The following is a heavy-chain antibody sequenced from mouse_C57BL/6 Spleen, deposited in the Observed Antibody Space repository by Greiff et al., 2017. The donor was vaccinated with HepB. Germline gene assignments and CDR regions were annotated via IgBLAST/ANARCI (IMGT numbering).Heavy chain of an antibody. V-gene: IGHV1-76*01. CDR3: ARDIPYSNYAMDY. CDR1: GYTFTDYY. CDR2: IYPGSGNT. J-gene: IGHJ4*01. Sequence: VQLQQSGAELVRPGASVKLSCKASGYTFTDYYINWVKQRPGQGLEWIARIYPGSGNTYYNEKFKGKATLTAEKSSSTAYMQLSSLTSEDSAVYFCARDIPYSNYAMDYWGQGTSVTVSS. D-gene: IGHD2-5*01.